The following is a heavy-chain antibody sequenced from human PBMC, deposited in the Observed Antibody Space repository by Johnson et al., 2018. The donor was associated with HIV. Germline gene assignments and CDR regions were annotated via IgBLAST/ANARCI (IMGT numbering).Heavy chain of an antibody. CDR1: GFTFDDYG. V-gene: IGHV3-23*04. CDR3: AKMTTVTPLLRFDAFHI. J-gene: IGHJ3*02. D-gene: IGHD4-11*01. CDR2: INWNGGST. Sequence: MLLVESGGGLVQPGRSLRLSCAASGFTFDDYGMSWVRQAPGKGLEWVSDINWNGGSTYYADSVKGRFAISRDNSKNTLYLQMNSLRAEDTAVYYCAKMTTVTPLLRFDAFHIWGQGTMVTVSS.